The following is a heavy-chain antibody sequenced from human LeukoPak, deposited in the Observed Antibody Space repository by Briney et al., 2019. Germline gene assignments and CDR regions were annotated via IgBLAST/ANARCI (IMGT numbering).Heavy chain of an antibody. V-gene: IGHV3-7*05. CDR3: ARASDPWLQLT. D-gene: IGHD5-24*01. CDR2: IKQDGSEK. Sequence: PGGSLRLSCAASGFTFSNYWMSWVRQAPGKGLEWVANIKQDGSEKYYVDSVKGRFTISRDNAKSSLFLQMNSLRAEDTAVYYCARASDPWLQLTWGQGTLVTVSS. J-gene: IGHJ5*02. CDR1: GFTFSNYW.